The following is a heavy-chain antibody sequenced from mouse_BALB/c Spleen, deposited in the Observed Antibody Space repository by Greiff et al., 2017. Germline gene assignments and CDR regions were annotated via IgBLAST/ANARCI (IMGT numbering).Heavy chain of an antibody. J-gene: IGHJ1*01. Sequence: EVKLMESGAELVKPGASVKLSCTASGFNIKDTYMHWVKQRPEQGLEWIGRIDPANGNTKYDPKFQGKATITADTSSNTAYLQLSSLTSEDTAVYYCAPWDFDVWGAGTTVTVSS. CDR1: GFNIKDTY. V-gene: IGHV14-3*02. CDR2: IDPANGNT. CDR3: APWDFDV.